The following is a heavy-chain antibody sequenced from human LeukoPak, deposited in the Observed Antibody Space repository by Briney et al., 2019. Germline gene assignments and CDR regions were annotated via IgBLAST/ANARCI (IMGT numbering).Heavy chain of an antibody. V-gene: IGHV3-30-3*01. J-gene: IGHJ6*02. CDR1: GFTFSSYA. CDR2: ISYDGSNK. Sequence: PGGSLRLSCAASGFTFSSYAMHWVRQAPGKGLXXXXXISYDGSNKYYADSVKGRFTISRDNSKNTLYLQMNSLRAEDTAVYYCARYAPDYYYYYGMDVWGQGTTVTVSS. CDR3: ARYAPDYYYYYGMDV.